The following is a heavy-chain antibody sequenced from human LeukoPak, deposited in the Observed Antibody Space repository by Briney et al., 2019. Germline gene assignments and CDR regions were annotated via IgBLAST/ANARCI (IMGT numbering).Heavy chain of an antibody. CDR2: MNPNSGNT. J-gene: IGHJ4*02. D-gene: IGHD1-26*01. V-gene: IGHV1-8*01. CDR3: ARSLGATKIGFDY. CDR1: GYTFTSYD. Sequence: ASVKVSCKASGYTFTSYDINWVRQATGQGLEWMGWMNPNSGNTGYAQKFQGRVTMTRDTSISTAYMELSRLRSDDTAVYYCARSLGATKIGFDYWGQGTLVTVSS.